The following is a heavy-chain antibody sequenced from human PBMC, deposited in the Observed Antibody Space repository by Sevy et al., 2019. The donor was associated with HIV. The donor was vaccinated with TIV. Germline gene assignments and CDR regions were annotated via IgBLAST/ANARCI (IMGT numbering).Heavy chain of an antibody. Sequence: GGSLRLSCVASGFIFDDYGMRWVRQTPGKGLEWVSSIIWNGVSTNYAAFVKGRFSISRTNATNSLYLQMNSLRADDTAFYYCAGEKCCGGACYHFDSWGQGTLVTVSS. CDR2: IIWNGVST. CDR1: GFIFDDYG. V-gene: IGHV3-20*04. CDR3: AGEKCCGGACYHFDS. J-gene: IGHJ4*02. D-gene: IGHD2-21*02.